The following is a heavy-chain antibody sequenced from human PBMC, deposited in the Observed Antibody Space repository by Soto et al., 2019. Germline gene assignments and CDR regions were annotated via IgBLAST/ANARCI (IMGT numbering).Heavy chain of an antibody. V-gene: IGHV4-34*01. J-gene: IGHJ4*02. D-gene: IGHD6-19*01. Sequence: SETLSLTCAVYGGSFSGYYWSWIRQPPGKGLEWIGEINHSGSTNYNPSLKSRVTISVDTSKNQFSLKLSSVTAADTAVYYCAREYPYRSGHDFDDWGQGTLVTVAS. CDR2: INHSGST. CDR3: AREYPYRSGHDFDD. CDR1: GGSFSGYY.